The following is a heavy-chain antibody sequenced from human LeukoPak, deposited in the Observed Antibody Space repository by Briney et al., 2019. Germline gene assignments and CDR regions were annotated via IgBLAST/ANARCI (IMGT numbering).Heavy chain of an antibody. Sequence: PSQTLSLTCTVSGGSISSGSYYWRWLRQPAGKGLEWLGRIYTSGSTNYNPSLKSRVTISVNTSKNQFSLKLSSVTAADTAVYYCARGERPYYYYMDVWGKGTTVTISS. CDR1: GGSISSGSYY. V-gene: IGHV4-61*02. CDR2: IYTSGST. CDR3: ARGERPYYYYMDV. D-gene: IGHD1-1*01. J-gene: IGHJ6*03.